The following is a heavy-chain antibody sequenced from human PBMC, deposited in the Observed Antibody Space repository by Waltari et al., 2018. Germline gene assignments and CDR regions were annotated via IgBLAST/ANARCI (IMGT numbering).Heavy chain of an antibody. Sequence: EVQLVESGGGLVQPGGSLRLSCAASGFTFSSRWMHWVRQATGTGLVLISQVNSNETSTSYADSVKGRFTISRDNAKNTVYLQMSSLRAEDTAVYYCVRDDSYGFDYWGQGTLVTVSS. D-gene: IGHD5-18*01. J-gene: IGHJ4*02. CDR1: GFTFSSRW. CDR3: VRDDSYGFDY. V-gene: IGHV3-74*01. CDR2: VNSNETST.